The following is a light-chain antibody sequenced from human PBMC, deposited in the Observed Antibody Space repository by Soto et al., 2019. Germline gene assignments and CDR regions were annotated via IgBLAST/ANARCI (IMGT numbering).Light chain of an antibody. CDR2: GAS. CDR3: QQNDNCWT. CDR1: QSVSSN. Sequence: ESVLTQSPGTLSLSPGERATLSCRASQSVSSNYLGWYQQKAGQAPRLIIYGASTRATGIPARFSGSGSGTEFILTISSLQSEDFAVYYRQQNDNCWTFGQGTKVDIK. J-gene: IGKJ1*01. V-gene: IGKV3-15*01.